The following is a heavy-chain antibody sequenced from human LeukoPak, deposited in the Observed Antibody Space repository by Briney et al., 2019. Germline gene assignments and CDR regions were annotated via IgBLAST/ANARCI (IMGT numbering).Heavy chain of an antibody. CDR3: ARYSCSGGSCYSDY. J-gene: IGHJ4*02. D-gene: IGHD2-15*01. V-gene: IGHV1-8*01. CDR1: GYTFTSYD. Sequence: WASVKVSCKASGYTFTSYDINWVRQATGQGLEWMGWMNPNSGNTGYAQKFQGRVTMTRNTSISTAYMELSSLRSEDTAVYYCARYSCSGGSCYSDYWGQGTLVTVSS. CDR2: MNPNSGNT.